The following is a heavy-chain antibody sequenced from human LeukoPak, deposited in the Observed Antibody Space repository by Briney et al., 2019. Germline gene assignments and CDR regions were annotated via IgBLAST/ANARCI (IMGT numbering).Heavy chain of an antibody. V-gene: IGHV1-8*01. D-gene: IGHD4-17*01. J-gene: IGHJ3*02. CDR2: MNPNSGNT. Sequence: ASVKVSCKASGYTFTTYDLNWVRQATGQGLEWMGWMNPNSGNTGYPQKFQGRVTMTRDTSISTAYLELSSLTSDDTAVYYCARGDTLTTVLNDPFNIWGQGTMVTVSS. CDR3: ARGDTLTTVLNDPFNI. CDR1: GYTFTTYD.